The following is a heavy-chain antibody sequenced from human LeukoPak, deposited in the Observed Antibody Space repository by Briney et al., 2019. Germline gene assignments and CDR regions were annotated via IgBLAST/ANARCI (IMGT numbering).Heavy chain of an antibody. Sequence: GGSLRLSCAASAFSFSNYAMTWVRQAPGKGLELVSAISGSDGSTYYSDSVTGRFTISRDNSKNTLYLQMTSLRTDDTAVYYCAKDGYDFWSAYQIDLWGQGTLVTVSS. CDR3: AKDGYDFWSAYQIDL. D-gene: IGHD3-3*01. CDR2: ISGSDGST. CDR1: AFSFSNYA. V-gene: IGHV3-23*01. J-gene: IGHJ5*02.